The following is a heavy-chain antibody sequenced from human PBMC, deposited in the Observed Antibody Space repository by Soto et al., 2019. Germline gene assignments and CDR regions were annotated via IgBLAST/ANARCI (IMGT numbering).Heavy chain of an antibody. V-gene: IGHV5-51*01. J-gene: IGHJ4*02. D-gene: IGHD3-22*01. Sequence: EVQLVQSGAEVKTPGESLKISCKVSGYKFTTYWIGWVRQMPGKGLEWMGVIYPGDSDTRYGPSFQGQVTISADKSISTAYLQWDSLRASDSAMYYCARRGYDTNGYNYDFDFWGQGTLVTVSS. CDR3: ARRGYDTNGYNYDFDF. CDR1: GYKFTTYW. CDR2: IYPGDSDT.